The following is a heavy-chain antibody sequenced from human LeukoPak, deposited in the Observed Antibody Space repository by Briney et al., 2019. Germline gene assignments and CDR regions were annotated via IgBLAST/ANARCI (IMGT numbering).Heavy chain of an antibody. D-gene: IGHD3-10*01. CDR3: ARAPYGSGTRNYYMDV. V-gene: IGHV4-59*01. J-gene: IGHJ6*03. CDR1: GGSISSYY. Sequence: SETLSLTCTVSGGSISSYYWSWIRQPPGKGLEWIGYIYYSGSTNYNPSLKSRATISVDTSKNQFSLKLSSVTAADTAVYYCARAPYGSGTRNYYMDVWGKGTTVTVSS. CDR2: IYYSGST.